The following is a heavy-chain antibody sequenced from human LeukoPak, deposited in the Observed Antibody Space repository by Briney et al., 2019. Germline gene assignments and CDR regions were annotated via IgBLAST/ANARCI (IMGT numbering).Heavy chain of an antibody. J-gene: IGHJ6*02. D-gene: IGHD6-19*01. CDR1: GGTFSIYA. CDR3: ARGWGDGMDV. CDR2: IIPIFGTA. V-gene: IGHV1-69*01. Sequence: ASVKVSCTASGGTFSIYAISWVRQAPGQGLEWMGGIIPIFGTANYAQKFQGRVTITADESTSTAYMELSSLRSEDTAVYYCARGWGDGMDVWGQGTTVTVSS.